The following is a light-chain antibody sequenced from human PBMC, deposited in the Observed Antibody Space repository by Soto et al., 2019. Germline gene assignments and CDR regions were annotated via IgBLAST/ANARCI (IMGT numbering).Light chain of an antibody. V-gene: IGKV3-20*01. CDR1: QSVSSSY. Sequence: ELAGSQDTLTASPGERASISFIASQSVSSSYLAWYQQKPGQAPRLLIFDASSRATGISDRFSGSGSGTDFSLAVRTLEPDRFAVHYCQHYGKSPWRFGEGTKVDIK. J-gene: IGKJ1*01. CDR2: DAS. CDR3: QHYGKSPWR.